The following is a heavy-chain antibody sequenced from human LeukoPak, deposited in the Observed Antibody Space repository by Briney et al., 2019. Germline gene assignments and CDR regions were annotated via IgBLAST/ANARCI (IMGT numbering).Heavy chain of an antibody. CDR2: ISGSGGST. J-gene: IGHJ4*02. Sequence: GGSLRLSCAASGFTFSSYAMSWVRQAPGKGLEWVSTISGSGGSTYYAGPVKGRFTTSRDNSKNTLYLQMNSLRAEDTAVYYCAKMGGYCSGSSCYSSDYWGQGTLVTVSS. V-gene: IGHV3-23*01. D-gene: IGHD2-15*01. CDR3: AKMGGYCSGSSCYSSDY. CDR1: GFTFSSYA.